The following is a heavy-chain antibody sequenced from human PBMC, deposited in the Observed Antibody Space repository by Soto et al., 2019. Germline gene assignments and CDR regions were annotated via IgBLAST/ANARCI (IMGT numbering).Heavy chain of an antibody. Sequence: FATLSLTCTVSEYPGIKVYYWSLIRPPAGKGLEWIGFVYYTGSTNYNPSLQSRVSLSIDTSKNQFSLKLNSVTAADAAVYFCARGNSAKPLFDYWGQGALVTVSS. CDR2: VYYTGST. V-gene: IGHV4-59*02. CDR3: ARGNSAKPLFDY. D-gene: IGHD2-2*02. CDR1: EYPGIKVYY. J-gene: IGHJ4*02.